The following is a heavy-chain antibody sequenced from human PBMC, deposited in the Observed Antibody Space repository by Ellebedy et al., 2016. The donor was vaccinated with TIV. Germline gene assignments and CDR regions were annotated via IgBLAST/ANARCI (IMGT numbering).Heavy chain of an antibody. CDR1: GFTFTSYG. J-gene: IGHJ4*02. V-gene: IGHV1-18*04. D-gene: IGHD3-16*01. Sequence: AASVKVSCKTSGFTFTSYGICWVRQAPGQGLEWMGWISPYNGNTNYAQKFRGRVTMTTDRSTSTDYMELRSLISDDTAVYYCVRGGSRTVSFDYWGQGTLVTVAS. CDR3: VRGGSRTVSFDY. CDR2: ISPYNGNT.